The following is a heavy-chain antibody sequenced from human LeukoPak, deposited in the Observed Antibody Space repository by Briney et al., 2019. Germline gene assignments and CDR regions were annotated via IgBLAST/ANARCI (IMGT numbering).Heavy chain of an antibody. V-gene: IGHV3-30*18. D-gene: IGHD3-10*01. CDR1: GFTFSSYG. J-gene: IGHJ4*02. CDR2: ISYDGSNK. Sequence: GGSLRLSCAASGFTFSSYGMHWVRQAPGKGLEWVAVISYDGSNKYYADSVKGRFTISRDNSKNTLYLQMNSLRAEDTAVYYCAKDQGVWFGRPYYFDYWGQGTLVTVSS. CDR3: AKDQGVWFGRPYYFDY.